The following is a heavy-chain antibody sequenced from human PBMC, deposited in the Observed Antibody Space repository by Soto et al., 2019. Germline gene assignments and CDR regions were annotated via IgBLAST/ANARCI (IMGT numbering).Heavy chain of an antibody. CDR3: ARHQGPEVGNYGMDV. D-gene: IGHD1-1*01. CDR2: ISSSSSYI. CDR1: GFTFSSYS. Sequence: VGSLRLSCAASGFTFSSYSMNWVRQAPGKGLEWVASISSSSSYIYYADSVKGRFTISRDKAKNSLFLQMSSLRAEDTALYYCARHQGPEVGNYGMDVCGRGTTVTVSS. J-gene: IGHJ6*02. V-gene: IGHV3-21*01.